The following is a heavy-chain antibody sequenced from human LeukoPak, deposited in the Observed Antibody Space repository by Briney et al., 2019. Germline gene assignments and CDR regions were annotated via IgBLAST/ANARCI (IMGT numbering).Heavy chain of an antibody. J-gene: IGHJ4*02. CDR1: GFTFSTYG. CDR2: VSGSGSTT. D-gene: IGHD4-23*01. V-gene: IGHV3-23*01. Sequence: GGTLRLSCAASGFTFSTYGMNWVRQAPGKGLEWVSAVSGSGSTTYYARSVKGRFTVSRDNSKNTLYLQMNSLRVDDTAVYYCAKSSDYGGNRARLDFWGQGTLVTVSS. CDR3: AKSSDYGGNRARLDF.